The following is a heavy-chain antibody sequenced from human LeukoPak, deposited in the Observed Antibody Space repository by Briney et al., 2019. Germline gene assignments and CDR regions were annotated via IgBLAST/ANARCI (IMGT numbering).Heavy chain of an antibody. D-gene: IGHD3-22*01. CDR1: GGSISSNY. CDR2: ISYSGST. J-gene: IGHJ4*02. V-gene: IGHV4-59*12. Sequence: PSETLSLTCTVSGGSISSNYWSWIRHPPGKGLEWIGYISYSGSTNFNPSLKSRVTISVDTSKIQFSLKLSSVTAADTAVYYCARDARGYYDSPFDYWGQGTLVTVSS. CDR3: ARDARGYYDSPFDY.